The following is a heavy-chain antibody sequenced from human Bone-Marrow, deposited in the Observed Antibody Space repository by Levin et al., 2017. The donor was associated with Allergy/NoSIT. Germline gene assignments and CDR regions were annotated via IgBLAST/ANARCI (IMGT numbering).Heavy chain of an antibody. CDR2: ISPSSSTI. CDR1: GFTFSDSY. Sequence: SCAASGFTFSDSYMSWIRQAPGKGLQWVSYISPSSSTIKYADSVKGRFTISRDNAKNSLFLQVNSLRAEDTALYYCARTRRGYSYGSGGLSHFDDWGQGTLVTVSS. D-gene: IGHD5-18*01. CDR3: ARTRRGYSYGSGGLSHFDD. J-gene: IGHJ4*02. V-gene: IGHV3-11*01.